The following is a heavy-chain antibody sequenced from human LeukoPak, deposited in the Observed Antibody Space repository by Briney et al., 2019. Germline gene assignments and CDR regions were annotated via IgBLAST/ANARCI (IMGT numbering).Heavy chain of an antibody. CDR2: IYYSGST. D-gene: IGHD2-2*03. Sequence: SETLSLTCTVSGDSISSSNSYWGWIRQPPGKGLEWIGSIYYSGSTYYNPSLKSRVTISVDTSKNQFSLKLSSVTAADTAVYHCARHGSRFDPWGQGTLVTVSS. J-gene: IGHJ5*02. CDR1: GDSISSSNSY. CDR3: ARHGSRFDP. V-gene: IGHV4-39*01.